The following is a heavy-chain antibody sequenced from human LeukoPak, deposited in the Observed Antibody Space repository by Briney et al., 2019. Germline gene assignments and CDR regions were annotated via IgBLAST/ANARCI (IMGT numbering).Heavy chain of an antibody. V-gene: IGHV4-39*01. Sequence: SETLSLTCTVSGGSISSSSYYWGWIRQPPGKGLEWIGSIYYSGSTYYNPSLKSRVTISVDTSKNQFSLKLSSVTAADTAVYYCASTEQQLVRGQVDYWGQGTLVTVSS. D-gene: IGHD6-13*01. CDR1: GGSISSSSYY. CDR2: IYYSGST. J-gene: IGHJ4*02. CDR3: ASTEQQLVRGQVDY.